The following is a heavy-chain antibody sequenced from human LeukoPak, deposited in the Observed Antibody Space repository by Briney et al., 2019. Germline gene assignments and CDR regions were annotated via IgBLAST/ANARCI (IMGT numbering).Heavy chain of an antibody. Sequence: SETLSLTCAVYGGSFSGYYWSWIRQPPGKGLEWIGEINHSGSTNYNPSLKSRVTISVDTSNNQFSLKLSSVTAADTAVYYCARGQKRYYYDSSGYPLKSWGQGTLVTVSS. CDR3: ARGQKRYYYDSSGYPLKS. CDR2: INHSGST. J-gene: IGHJ4*02. V-gene: IGHV4-34*01. CDR1: GGSFSGYY. D-gene: IGHD3-22*01.